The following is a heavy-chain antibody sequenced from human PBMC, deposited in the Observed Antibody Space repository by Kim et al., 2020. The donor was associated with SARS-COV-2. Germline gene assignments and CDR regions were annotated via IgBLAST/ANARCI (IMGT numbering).Heavy chain of an antibody. CDR1: GFTFSSYS. Sequence: GGSLRLSCAASGFTFSSYSMNWVRQAPGKGLEWVSYISSSSSTIYYADSVKGRFTISRDNAKNSLYLQMNSLRAEDTAVYYCARDRGGYYGSGTKPLVWGQGTLVTVSS. D-gene: IGHD3-10*01. V-gene: IGHV3-48*04. CDR2: ISSSSSTI. CDR3: ARDRGGYYGSGTKPLV. J-gene: IGHJ4*02.